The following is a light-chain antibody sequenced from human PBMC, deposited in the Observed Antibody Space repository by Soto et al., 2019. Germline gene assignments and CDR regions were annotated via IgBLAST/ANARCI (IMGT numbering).Light chain of an antibody. V-gene: IGLV2-14*01. CDR3: SSYTSSNTPV. J-gene: IGLJ2*01. Sequence: QSVLTQPASVSGSPGQSITISCTGSSSDVGAYNYVSWYQQHPGKAPKLIIYDVSNRPSEVSTRFSGSKSGNTASLTISGLQAEDEADYYCSSYTSSNTPVFGGGTKLTVL. CDR2: DVS. CDR1: SSDVGAYNY.